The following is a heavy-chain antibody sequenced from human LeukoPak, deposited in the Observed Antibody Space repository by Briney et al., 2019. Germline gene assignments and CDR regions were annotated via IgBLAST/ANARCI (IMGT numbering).Heavy chain of an antibody. CDR2: INHSGST. V-gene: IGHV4-34*01. D-gene: IGHD6-13*01. J-gene: IGHJ3*02. Sequence: SETLSLTCAVYGGSFSGYYWSWIRQPPGKGLEWIGEINHSGSTNYNPSLKSRVTISVDTSKNQFSLKLSSVTAADTAVYYCARGKRGIAAAGSRFRAFDIWGQGTMVTVSS. CDR1: GGSFSGYY. CDR3: ARGKRGIAAAGSRFRAFDI.